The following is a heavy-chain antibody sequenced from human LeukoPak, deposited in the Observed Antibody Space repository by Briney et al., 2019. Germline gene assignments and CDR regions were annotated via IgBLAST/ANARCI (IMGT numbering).Heavy chain of an antibody. D-gene: IGHD5-24*01. CDR3: AKGGDGYNYGLVDY. J-gene: IGHJ4*02. V-gene: IGHV3-9*01. CDR2: ISWNSGSI. CDR1: GFTFDDYA. Sequence: GGSLRLSCAASGFTFDDYAMHWVWQAPGKGLEWVSGISWNSGSIGYADSVKGRFTISRDNAKNSLYLQMNSLRAEDTALYYCAKGGDGYNYGLVDYWGQGTLVTVSS.